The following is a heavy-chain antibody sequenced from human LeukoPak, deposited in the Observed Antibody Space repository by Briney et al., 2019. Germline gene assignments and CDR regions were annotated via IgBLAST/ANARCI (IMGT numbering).Heavy chain of an antibody. J-gene: IGHJ4*02. CDR1: GFSFSTYS. D-gene: IGHD3-22*01. Sequence: GGSLRLSCAASGFSFSTYSMNWVRQAPGKGLEWVSSITSSPTYIYYADSVKGRFTISRANAKNSVYRQMNSLRVEDPAVYYCAREMTYDSDSSGFVWGQGTLVTV. CDR2: ITSSPTYI. V-gene: IGHV3-21*01. CDR3: AREMTYDSDSSGFV.